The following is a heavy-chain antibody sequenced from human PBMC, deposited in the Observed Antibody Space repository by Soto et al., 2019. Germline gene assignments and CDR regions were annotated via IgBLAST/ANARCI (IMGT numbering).Heavy chain of an antibody. D-gene: IGHD6-19*01. J-gene: IGHJ4*02. CDR1: GGTFSSYA. Sequence: SVKVSCKASGGTFSSYAISWVRQAPGQGLEWMGGIIPIFGTANYAQKFQGRVTITADESTSTAYMELSSLRSEDTAVYYCARDLPQYSSGWYLFDYWGQGTLVTVPS. CDR3: ARDLPQYSSGWYLFDY. V-gene: IGHV1-69*13. CDR2: IIPIFGTA.